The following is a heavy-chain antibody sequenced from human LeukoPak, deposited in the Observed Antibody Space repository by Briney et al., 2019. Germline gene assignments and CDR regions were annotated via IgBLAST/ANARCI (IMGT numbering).Heavy chain of an antibody. CDR2: IIPIFGTA. Sequence: SVTVSCKASGGTFSSYAISWVRQAPGQGLEWMGGIIPIFGTANYAQKFQGRVTITADESTSTAYMELSSLRSEDTAVYYCARESLAPSYCSGGSCYSRWFDPWGQGTLVTVSS. J-gene: IGHJ5*02. V-gene: IGHV1-69*01. CDR1: GGTFSSYA. D-gene: IGHD2-15*01. CDR3: ARESLAPSYCSGGSCYSRWFDP.